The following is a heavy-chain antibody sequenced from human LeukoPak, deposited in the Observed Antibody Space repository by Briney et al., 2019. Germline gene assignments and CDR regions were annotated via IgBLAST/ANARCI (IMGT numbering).Heavy chain of an antibody. CDR2: ISGSGGST. Sequence: GGSLRLSCAASGFTFSSYGMHWVRQAPGKGLEWVSAISGSGGSTYYADSVKGRFTIPRDNSKNTLYLQMNSLRAEDTAVYYCAKGYDILTGKQNYYYYYMDVWGKGTTVTVSS. CDR3: AKGYDILTGKQNYYYYYMDV. D-gene: IGHD3-9*01. V-gene: IGHV3-23*01. CDR1: GFTFSSYG. J-gene: IGHJ6*03.